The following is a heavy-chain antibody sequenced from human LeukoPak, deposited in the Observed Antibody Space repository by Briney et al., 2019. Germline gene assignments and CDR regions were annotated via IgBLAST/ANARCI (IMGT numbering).Heavy chain of an antibody. J-gene: IGHJ4*02. V-gene: IGHV4-59*01. Sequence: PSETLSLTCTVSGGSIRNYYWSWIRQPPGKGLEWIGYIFYSGSTNYNPSLKSRVTISVDTSKNQFSLNLSSVTAADTAVYYCASRKLGNDYWGQGTLVTVSS. CDR1: GGSIRNYY. D-gene: IGHD7-27*01. CDR3: ASRKLGNDY. CDR2: IFYSGST.